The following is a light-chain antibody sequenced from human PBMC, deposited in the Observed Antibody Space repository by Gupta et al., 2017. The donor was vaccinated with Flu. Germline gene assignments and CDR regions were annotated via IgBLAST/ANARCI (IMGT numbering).Light chain of an antibody. CDR1: QSVNGN. CDR3: QQYNNWPPVT. J-gene: IGKJ4*01. CDR2: GAS. Sequence: EVLMTLSPATMSVSPGERVTLSCRASQSVNGNLAWYQQKPGQAPRLLVYGASTRAAGVSVRFSGSGSGRKYTLTITSLQYEDFAGYYCQQYNNWPPVTFGGGTRVEIK. V-gene: IGKV3D-15*01.